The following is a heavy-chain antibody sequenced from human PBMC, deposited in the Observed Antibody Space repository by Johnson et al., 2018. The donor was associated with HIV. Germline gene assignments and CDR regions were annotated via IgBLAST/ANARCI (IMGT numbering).Heavy chain of an antibody. CDR3: LKSTQASIVRESGPFGGFHI. CDR2: ISYNGTHK. CDR1: GFTFSNAW. D-gene: IGHD2-15*01. Sequence: QVQLVESGGGLVKPGGSLRLSCAASGFTFSNAWMSWVRQAPGKGLEWVAVISYNGTHKYYADSVKGRFTISRDNSKNTLYLQMNSLSAEDTAVYYCLKSTQASIVRESGPFGGFHIWGQGTMVIVSS. V-gene: IGHV3-30*18. J-gene: IGHJ3*02.